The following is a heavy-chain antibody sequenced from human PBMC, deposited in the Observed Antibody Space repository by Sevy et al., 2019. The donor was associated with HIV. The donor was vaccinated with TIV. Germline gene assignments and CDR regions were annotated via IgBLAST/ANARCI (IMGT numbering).Heavy chain of an antibody. D-gene: IGHD3-22*01. CDR2: IYWNDDQ. V-gene: IGHV2-5*01. Sequence: SGPTLVKPTQTLTLTCTFSGFSLTTNGVGVGWIRQPPVKAVEWLALIYWNDDQRYSPSLKSRLTITKDTSKNQVVLTMTNMDPVVTATYYCVHRGGVHYYDSDGYYSRDEYFQYWGQGTLVTVSS. CDR1: GFSLTTNGVG. J-gene: IGHJ1*01. CDR3: VHRGGVHYYDSDGYYSRDEYFQY.